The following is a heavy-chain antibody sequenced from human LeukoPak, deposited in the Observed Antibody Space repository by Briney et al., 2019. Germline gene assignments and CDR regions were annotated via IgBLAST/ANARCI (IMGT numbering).Heavy chain of an antibody. Sequence: QSGRSLRLSCAASGFIFSSYAMHWVRQAPGKGLEWVAVISYDGSNKYYADSVKGRFTISRANSKNTLYPQMNSLRAADTAKYYCAKASRRHCGTTICYTLDYWGQGTLVTVSS. CDR2: ISYDGSNK. CDR3: AKASRRHCGTTICYTLDY. V-gene: IGHV3-30*04. CDR1: GFIFSSYA. J-gene: IGHJ4*02. D-gene: IGHD2-2*02.